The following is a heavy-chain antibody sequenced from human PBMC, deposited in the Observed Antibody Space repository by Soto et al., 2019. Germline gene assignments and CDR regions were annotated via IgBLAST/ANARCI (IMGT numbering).Heavy chain of an antibody. Sequence: PGGSLRLSCAASGFTLSSYAMSWVRQAPGKGLEWVSAISGSGGSTYYADSVKGRFTISRDNSKNTLYLQMNSLRAEDTAVYYCAKENEYYYGSGSYQYAFHIWGQGTMVT. V-gene: IGHV3-23*01. D-gene: IGHD3-10*01. CDR2: ISGSGGST. CDR1: GFTLSSYA. J-gene: IGHJ3*02. CDR3: AKENEYYYGSGSYQYAFHI.